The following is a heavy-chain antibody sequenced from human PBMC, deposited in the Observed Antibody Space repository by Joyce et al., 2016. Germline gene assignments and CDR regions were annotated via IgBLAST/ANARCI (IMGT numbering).Heavy chain of an antibody. J-gene: IGHJ5*02. CDR1: RDSFSSYA. Sequence: QVLLVQSGAEVKKPGSSVKVSCKSPRDSFSSYAINWVRQAPGQGPGGMGGSTPVLETPFYEQGFQGRVTFTADESKSTVYMELSSLRSEDTAVYFCARGPPREKIRFLGAYNWFDPWGQGTLVTVSS. CDR2: STPVLETP. D-gene: IGHD3-3*01. CDR3: ARGPPREKIRFLGAYNWFDP. V-gene: IGHV1-69*12.